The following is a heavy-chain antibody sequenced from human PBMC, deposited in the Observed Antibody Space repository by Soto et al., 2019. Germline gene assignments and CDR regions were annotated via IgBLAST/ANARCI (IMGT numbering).Heavy chain of an antibody. D-gene: IGHD3-22*01. Sequence: QVQLQESGPGLVKPSQTLSLTCTVSGGSISSGGYYWSWIRQHPGKGLEWIGYIYYSGSTYYNPSLKSRVTLSVDTSENQFSLKLSSVTAADTAVYYCARVKKYWDSSGNGFDPWGQGTLVTVSS. CDR1: GGSISSGGYY. J-gene: IGHJ5*02. V-gene: IGHV4-31*03. CDR2: IYYSGST. CDR3: ARVKKYWDSSGNGFDP.